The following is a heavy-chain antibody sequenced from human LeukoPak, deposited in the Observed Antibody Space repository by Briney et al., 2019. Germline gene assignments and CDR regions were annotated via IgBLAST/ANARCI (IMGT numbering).Heavy chain of an antibody. V-gene: IGHV5-51*01. D-gene: IGHD3-10*01. Sequence: GESLKISCKGSGYTFFTYWIGWVRQMPGKGLEWMGIIYPGDSDTRYSPSFQGQVTISADKSIRTAYLQWSSLKASDTAIYYCARHTEERYYGSGSYGYYYYYMDVWGKGTTVTISS. J-gene: IGHJ6*03. CDR2: IYPGDSDT. CDR3: ARHTEERYYGSGSYGYYYYYMDV. CDR1: GYTFFTYW.